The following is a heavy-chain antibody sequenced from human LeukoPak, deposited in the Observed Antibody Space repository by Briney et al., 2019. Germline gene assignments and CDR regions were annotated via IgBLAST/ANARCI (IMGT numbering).Heavy chain of an antibody. J-gene: IGHJ4*02. V-gene: IGHV4-34*01. CDR2: INHSEST. D-gene: IGHD3-22*01. CDR3: ARGGGSSGYYVDY. Sequence: PSETLSLTCAVYGGTFSGYYWSWIRQPPGKGLEWIGEINHSESTNYNPCLKSRVTISVDTSKDQFSLKLSSVTAADTAVYYCARGGGSSGYYVDYWDQGTLVTVSS. CDR1: GGTFSGYY.